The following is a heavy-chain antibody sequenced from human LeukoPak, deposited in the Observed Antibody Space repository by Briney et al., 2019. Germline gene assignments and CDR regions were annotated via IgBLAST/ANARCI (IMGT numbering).Heavy chain of an antibody. Sequence: SETLSLTCTVSGGSISSSSYYWGWIRQPRGKWLEWIGSIYYSGSTYYNASLQSRVTISIETSKNQISLRLNSVTAADTAIYYCAKSGGYGLIDYWGQGTLVTVSS. CDR1: GGSISSSSYY. D-gene: IGHD1-26*01. CDR2: IYYSGST. CDR3: AKSGGYGLIDY. J-gene: IGHJ4*02. V-gene: IGHV4-39*01.